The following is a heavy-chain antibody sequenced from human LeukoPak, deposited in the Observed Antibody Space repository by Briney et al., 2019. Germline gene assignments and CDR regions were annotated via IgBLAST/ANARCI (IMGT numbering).Heavy chain of an antibody. J-gene: IGHJ4*02. CDR2: INPNSGGT. CDR3: ARAHYGDYGGYYFDY. Sequence: ASVKVSCKASGYTFTAFYMHWVRQAPGQELEWMGWINPNSGGTNYAQKFQGWVTMTRDTSISTAYMELSRLRSDDTAVYYCARAHYGDYGGYYFDYWGQGTLVTFSS. CDR1: GYTFTAFY. V-gene: IGHV1-2*04. D-gene: IGHD4-17*01.